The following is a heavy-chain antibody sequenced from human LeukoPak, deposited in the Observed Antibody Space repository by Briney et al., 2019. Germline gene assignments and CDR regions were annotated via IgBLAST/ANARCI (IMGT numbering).Heavy chain of an antibody. D-gene: IGHD1-14*01. CDR2: IYHSGST. J-gene: IGHJ5*02. CDR1: GYSISSGYY. CDR3: ASPEGIGP. V-gene: IGHV4-38-2*01. Sequence: PSETLSLTCAVSGYSISSGYYGGWIRQPPGKGLEWIGSIYHSGSTYYNPSLKSRVTISVDTSKNQFSLKLSSVTAADTAVYYCASPEGIGPWGQGTLVTVSS.